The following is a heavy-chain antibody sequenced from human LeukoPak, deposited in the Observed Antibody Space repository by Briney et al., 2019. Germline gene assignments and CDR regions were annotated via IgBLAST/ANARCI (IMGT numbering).Heavy chain of an antibody. V-gene: IGHV3-11*01. CDR3: AKGASSGYYPYFVDY. D-gene: IGHD3-22*01. CDR2: ISSSGSTI. Sequence: GGSLRLSCAASGFTFSDYYMSWIRQAPGKGLEWVSYISSSGSTIYYADSVKGRFTISRDNAKNSLYLQMNSLRAEDTAVYYCAKGASSGYYPYFVDYWGQGTLVTVSS. CDR1: GFTFSDYY. J-gene: IGHJ4*02.